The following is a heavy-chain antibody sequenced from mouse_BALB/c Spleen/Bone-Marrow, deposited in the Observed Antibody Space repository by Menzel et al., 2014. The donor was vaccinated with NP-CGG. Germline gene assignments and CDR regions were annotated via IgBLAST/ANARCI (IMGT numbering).Heavy chain of an antibody. CDR2: IHPGSGGT. CDR1: GYTFTDYE. D-gene: IGHD2-4*01. Sequence: QVQLQQSGAELVRPAASLMLSCKVSGYTFTDYELHWVKQTPVHGLEWIGAIHPGSGGTAYNQKFKGKATLTADKSSSTAYMELSSMPSEDTAVHHSTRERLRGAGFAYWGKGTLVTVSA. J-gene: IGHJ3*01. V-gene: IGHV1-15*01. CDR3: TRERLRGAGFAY.